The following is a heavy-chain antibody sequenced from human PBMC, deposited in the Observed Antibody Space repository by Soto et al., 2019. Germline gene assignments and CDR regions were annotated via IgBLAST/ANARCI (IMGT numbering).Heavy chain of an antibody. V-gene: IGHV4-59*01. CDR1: GGSIRSYF. CDR3: ARLGPAQSMDD. CDR2: IYYSGST. J-gene: IGHJ6*02. Sequence: SETLSLTCTVSGGSIRSYFWSWIRQPPGKGLEWIGYIYYSGSTNYNPSLQSRVTISVDTSKNQFPLKLTSVTAADTAVYYCARLGPAQSMDDWGQGTTVTVSS. D-gene: IGHD3-16*01.